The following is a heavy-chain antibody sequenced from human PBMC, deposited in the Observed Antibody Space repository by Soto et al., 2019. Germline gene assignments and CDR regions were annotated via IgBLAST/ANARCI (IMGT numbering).Heavy chain of an antibody. CDR3: ARDGKYGDYYGSGLDGMDV. Sequence: SETLSLTCTVSCGSISSGGYYWSWVRRHPGKGLEWIGYIYYSGSTYYNPSLKSRVTISVDTSKNQFSLKLSSVTAADTAVYYCARDGKYGDYYGSGLDGMDVWGQGTTVT. V-gene: IGHV4-31*03. CDR2: IYYSGST. J-gene: IGHJ6*02. CDR1: CGSISSGGYY. D-gene: IGHD3-10*01.